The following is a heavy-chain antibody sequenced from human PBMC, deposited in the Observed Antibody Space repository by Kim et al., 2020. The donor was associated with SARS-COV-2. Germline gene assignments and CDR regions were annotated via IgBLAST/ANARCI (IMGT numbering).Heavy chain of an antibody. J-gene: IGHJ6*02. D-gene: IGHD3-10*01. V-gene: IGHV3-9*01. CDR3: AKDKYYGSGSYGGMDV. Sequence: VKGRFTISRDNVKNSLYLQMDSLRAEDTALYYCAKDKYYGSGSYGGMDVWGQGTTVTVSS.